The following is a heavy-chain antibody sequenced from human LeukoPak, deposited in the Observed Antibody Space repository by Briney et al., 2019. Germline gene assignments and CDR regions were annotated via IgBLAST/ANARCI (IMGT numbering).Heavy chain of an antibody. J-gene: IGHJ5*02. Sequence: GASVKVSCKASGYTFTGYYMHWVRQAPGQGLEWMGWINPNSGNTGYAQKFQGRVTMTRNTSISTAYMELSSLRSEDTAVYYCARGFTDTYYDSSGYYYPKNWFDPWGQGTLVTVSS. D-gene: IGHD3-22*01. CDR2: INPNSGNT. CDR1: GYTFTGYY. V-gene: IGHV1-8*02. CDR3: ARGFTDTYYDSSGYYYPKNWFDP.